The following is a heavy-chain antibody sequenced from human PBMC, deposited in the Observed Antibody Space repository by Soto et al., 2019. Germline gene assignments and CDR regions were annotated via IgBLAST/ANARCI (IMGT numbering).Heavy chain of an antibody. D-gene: IGHD6-6*01. CDR3: ARSYSSSSYFDD. CDR2: IYPGDSDT. J-gene: IGHJ4*02. Sequence: GESLKISCKGSGYSFTIYWIAWVRQMPGKGLEWMGMIYPGDSDTRYSPSFQGQVTISADKSITTAYLQWSSLSASDTAMYYGARSYSSSSYFDDWGQGALGT. V-gene: IGHV5-51*01. CDR1: GYSFTIYW.